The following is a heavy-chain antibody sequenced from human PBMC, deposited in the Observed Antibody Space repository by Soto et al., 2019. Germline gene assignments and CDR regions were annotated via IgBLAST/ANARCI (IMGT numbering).Heavy chain of an antibody. CDR3: ARGGYSYALGYFDY. J-gene: IGHJ4*02. D-gene: IGHD5-18*01. CDR2: LNPNTGGT. V-gene: IGHV1-2*04. Sequence: QVQLVQSGAEVKKSGASVKVSCKASGYTFTGYYIHWVRQAPGQGLEWMGWLNPNTGGTYYAQSFQDWVTMTRDTFXTTAYMELGGLKSDDTAVYYCARGGYSYALGYFDYWGQGTLVTVSS. CDR1: GYTFTGYY.